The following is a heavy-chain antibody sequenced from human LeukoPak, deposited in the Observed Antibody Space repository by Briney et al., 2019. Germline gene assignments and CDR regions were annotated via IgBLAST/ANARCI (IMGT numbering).Heavy chain of an antibody. D-gene: IGHD1-26*01. CDR1: GFTFDDYA. J-gene: IGHJ4*03. V-gene: IGHV3-9*01. CDR2: ISWNSGSI. CDR3: AKSAYSGSLTYFDY. Sequence: GGSLRLSCAASGFTFDDYAMHWVRQAPGKGLEWVSGISWNSGSIGYADSVKGRFTISRDNAKNSLYLQMNSLRAEDTALYYCAKSAYSGSLTYFDYWGQGTTVTVSS.